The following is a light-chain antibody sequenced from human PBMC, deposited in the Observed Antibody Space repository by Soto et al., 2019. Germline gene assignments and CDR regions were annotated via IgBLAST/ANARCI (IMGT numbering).Light chain of an antibody. CDR1: QSVSSSY. Sequence: EIVLTQSPGTLSLSPGERATLSCRASQSVSSSYLARYQQTPGQAPRLLIYGASSRATGIPDRFSGSGSGTDFTLTISRLEAEDFAVYYCQQYGSSAWTFGQGTKVEIK. CDR3: QQYGSSAWT. V-gene: IGKV3-20*01. J-gene: IGKJ1*01. CDR2: GAS.